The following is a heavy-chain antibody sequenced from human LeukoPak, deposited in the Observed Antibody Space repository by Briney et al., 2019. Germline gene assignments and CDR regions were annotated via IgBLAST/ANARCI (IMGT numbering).Heavy chain of an antibody. CDR1: GYTFTGYY. D-gene: IGHD3-3*01. CDR3: ARGGDFWSGSNYFDY. V-gene: IGHV1-2*02. Sequence: ASVKVSCKASGYTFTGYYIHWVRQAPGQGLEWMGWINPNGGGTNYAQKFQGRVTITRDTSVGTAYMELSRLRSDDTAVYYCARGGDFWSGSNYFDYWGQGTLVTVSS. J-gene: IGHJ4*02. CDR2: INPNGGGT.